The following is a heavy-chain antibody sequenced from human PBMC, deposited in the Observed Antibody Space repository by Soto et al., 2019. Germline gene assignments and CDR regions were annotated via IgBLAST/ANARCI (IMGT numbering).Heavy chain of an antibody. Sequence: SETLSLTCTVSGGSISSSSYYWGWIRQPPGKGLEWIGSIYYSGSTYYNPSLKSRVTISVDTSRNRFSLKLSSVTAADTAVYYCARQADYPIRDFWSGYQVIFDYWGQGTLVTVSS. CDR3: ARQADYPIRDFWSGYQVIFDY. CDR1: GGSISSSSYY. D-gene: IGHD3-3*01. CDR2: IYYSGST. J-gene: IGHJ4*02. V-gene: IGHV4-39*01.